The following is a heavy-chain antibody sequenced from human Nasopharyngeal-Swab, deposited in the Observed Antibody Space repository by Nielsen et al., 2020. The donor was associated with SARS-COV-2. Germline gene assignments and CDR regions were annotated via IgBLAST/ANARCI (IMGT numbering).Heavy chain of an antibody. D-gene: IGHD3-10*01. V-gene: IGHV1-24*01. Sequence: WVRQAPGQGLEWMGGFDPEDGETIYAQKFQGRVTMTEVTSTDTAYMELSSLRSEDTAVYYCATIEISGKGTYYYYMDVWGKGTTVTVSS. J-gene: IGHJ6*03. CDR2: FDPEDGET. CDR3: ATIEISGKGTYYYYMDV.